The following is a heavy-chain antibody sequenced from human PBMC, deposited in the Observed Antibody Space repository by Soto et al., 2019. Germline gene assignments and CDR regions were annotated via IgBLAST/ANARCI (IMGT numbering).Heavy chain of an antibody. CDR3: ARERGSGRLDY. D-gene: IGHD6-19*01. J-gene: IGHJ4*02. V-gene: IGHV3-33*01. CDR2: ISNDGRNE. CDR1: GFTFSSYG. Sequence: GGSLRLSCAASGFTFSSYGMHWVRQAPGKGLEWVTFISNDGRNEYYADSVKGRFTISRDNSKNTLYLQMNSLRLDDTAVFYCARERGSGRLDYWGRGTLVTFSS.